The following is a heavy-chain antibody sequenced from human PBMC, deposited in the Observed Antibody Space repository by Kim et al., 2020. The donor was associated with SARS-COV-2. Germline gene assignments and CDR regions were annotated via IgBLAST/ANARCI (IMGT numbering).Heavy chain of an antibody. D-gene: IGHD3-16*01. V-gene: IGHV4-61*06. J-gene: IGHJ4*02. Sequence: TNYNPALKRRVTVAVDTSKNQCYLKVNSVSAADTAVYYCARFFYGGAFDYWGQGILVSVSS. CDR2: T. CDR3: ARFFYGGAFDY.